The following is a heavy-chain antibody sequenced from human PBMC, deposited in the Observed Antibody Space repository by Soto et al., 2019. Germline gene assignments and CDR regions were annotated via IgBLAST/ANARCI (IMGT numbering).Heavy chain of an antibody. V-gene: IGHV3-48*01. CDR1: GFTFRNYG. Sequence: GGSLRLSCAASGFTFRNYGMNWVRQAPGKGLEWVSYIGIGSSTTYYADSVKGRFTISRDNAKNSLYLQMNSLRAEDTAVYYCARDQLYYNDISGRPLNAFDVWGQGTMVTVAS. CDR2: IGIGSSTT. D-gene: IGHD3-22*01. CDR3: ARDQLYYNDISGRPLNAFDV. J-gene: IGHJ3*01.